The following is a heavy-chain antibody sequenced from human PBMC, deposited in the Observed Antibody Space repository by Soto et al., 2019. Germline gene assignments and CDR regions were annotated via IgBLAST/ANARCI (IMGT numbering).Heavy chain of an antibody. J-gene: IGHJ6*03. V-gene: IGHV3-74*01. CDR2: INSDGSST. Sequence: EVQLVESGGGLVQPGGSLRLSCAASGFTFSSYWMHWVRQAPGKGLVWVSRINSDGSSTSYADSVKGRFTISRDNPKNTLYPQMNSLRAEDTAVYYCARRSSYGDYGYYYYYMDVWGKGTTVTVSS. D-gene: IGHD4-17*01. CDR3: ARRSSYGDYGYYYYYMDV. CDR1: GFTFSSYW.